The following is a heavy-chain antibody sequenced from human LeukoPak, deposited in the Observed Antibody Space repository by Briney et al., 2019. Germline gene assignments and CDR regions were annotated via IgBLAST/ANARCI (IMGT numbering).Heavy chain of an antibody. Sequence: PGRSLRLSCTASGFTFSNYGMHWVRQGPGKGLEWVAVIWYDGSKKYYADSVEGRFTISRDNSKNTLYLQMDSLRAEDTAVYHCARYNTGSVDYWGQGTLVTVSS. D-gene: IGHD1-14*01. J-gene: IGHJ4*02. V-gene: IGHV3-33*01. CDR2: IWYDGSKK. CDR1: GFTFSNYG. CDR3: ARYNTGSVDY.